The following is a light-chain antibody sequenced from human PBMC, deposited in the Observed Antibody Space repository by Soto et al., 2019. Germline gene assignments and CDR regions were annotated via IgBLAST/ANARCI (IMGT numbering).Light chain of an antibody. CDR1: SSEVGGYNY. Sequence: QSALTQPASVSGSPGQSITISCTGTSSEVGGYNYVSWYQQHPGKAPKLMIYEVSNRPSGVSNRLSGSKYGNTASLTISGLQAEDEADYSCSSYTSSSTLVVFGGGTKLPVL. V-gene: IGLV2-14*01. CDR3: SSYTSSSTLVV. CDR2: EVS. J-gene: IGLJ2*01.